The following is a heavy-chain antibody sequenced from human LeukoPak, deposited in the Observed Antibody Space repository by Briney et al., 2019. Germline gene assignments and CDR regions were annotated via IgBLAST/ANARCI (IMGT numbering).Heavy chain of an antibody. CDR3: ARGSSTSGWRYWYFDP. CDR2: ISGRGDNT. CDR1: GFTFGSYA. V-gene: IGHV3-23*01. J-gene: IGHJ2*01. D-gene: IGHD6-19*01. Sequence: GGSLRLSCAASGFTFGSYAMSWVRQAPGKGLEWVAAISGRGDNTYYEDSVRGRFTISRDNSKNTLYLQMNSLRAEDTAVYYCARGSSTSGWRYWYFDPWGRGTLVTVSP.